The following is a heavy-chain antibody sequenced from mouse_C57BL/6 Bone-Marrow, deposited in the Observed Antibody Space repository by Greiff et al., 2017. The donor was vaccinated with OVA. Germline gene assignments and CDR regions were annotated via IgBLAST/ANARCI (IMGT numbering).Heavy chain of an antibody. CDR1: GFTFSSYA. Sequence: EVKLMESGGGLVKPGGSLKLSCAASGFTFSSYAMSWVRQTPEKRLEWVATISDGGSYTYYPDNVKGRFTISRDNAKNNLYLQMSHLKSEDTAMYYCARYGNYVKGAMDYWGQGTSVTVSS. J-gene: IGHJ4*01. D-gene: IGHD2-1*01. CDR2: ISDGGSYT. V-gene: IGHV5-4*03. CDR3: ARYGNYVKGAMDY.